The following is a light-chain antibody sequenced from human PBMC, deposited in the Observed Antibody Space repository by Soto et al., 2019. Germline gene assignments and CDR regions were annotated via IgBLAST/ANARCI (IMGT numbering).Light chain of an antibody. V-gene: IGLV2-23*02. CDR1: SSDVGSYYL. Sequence: QSVLTQPASVSGSPGQSITVSCTGTSSDVGSYYLVSWYQQHPGKAPKLMIYEVSKRPSGVSNRCSGSKSGNTASLTISGLQAEDEADYYCCSYAGSSTFEGLYAFGTGTKVTVL. CDR2: EVS. J-gene: IGLJ1*01. CDR3: CSYAGSSTFEGLYA.